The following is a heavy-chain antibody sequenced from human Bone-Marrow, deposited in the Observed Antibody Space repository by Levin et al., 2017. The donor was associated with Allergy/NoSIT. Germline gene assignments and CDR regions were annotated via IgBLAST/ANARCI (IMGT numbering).Heavy chain of an antibody. D-gene: IGHD2-2*01. CDR3: AGLTSAAAISYFQV. V-gene: IGHV4-30-4*01. J-gene: IGHJ4*02. CDR1: GGSISSGDYY. CDR2: IYHSGST. Sequence: NPSETLSLTCSVSGGSISSGDYYWSWIRQPPGKGLEWIGYIYHSGSTFYTLPLRSRVTISIDTSKNQFSLKLRSVTAADTAVDFCAGLTSAAAISYFQVWGQGSLVTVSS.